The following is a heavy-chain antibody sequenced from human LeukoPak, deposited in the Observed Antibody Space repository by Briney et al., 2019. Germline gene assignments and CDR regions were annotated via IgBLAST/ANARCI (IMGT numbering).Heavy chain of an antibody. CDR1: GFIFRNGW. J-gene: IGHJ4*02. CDR2: IKSKPEGGTT. D-gene: IGHD4-23*01. Sequence: GGSLGLFCGASGFIFRNGWMNWVRQAPGKGREGVGRIKSKPEGGTTDYAAHVKGRCTISRADSKNTLYLQMNSLKTEDTAVYYCTTTYGGNWYSFDYWGQGTLVTVSS. V-gene: IGHV3-15*07. CDR3: TTTYGGNWYSFDY.